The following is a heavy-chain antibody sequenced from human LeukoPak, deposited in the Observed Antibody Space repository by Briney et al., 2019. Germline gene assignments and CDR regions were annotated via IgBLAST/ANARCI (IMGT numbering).Heavy chain of an antibody. V-gene: IGHV3-11*06. D-gene: IGHD6-19*01. Sequence: KAEGSLRLSCAASGFTFSGHYMSWIRQAPGKGLEWISYISSHGSYTKYADSVQGRFTISRDNAKNSLYLQMNSLRAEDTAVYFCAGARDSFSGWPFHIWGQGTMVTVSS. CDR1: GFTFSGHY. J-gene: IGHJ3*02. CDR3: AGARDSFSGWPFHI. CDR2: ISSHGSYT.